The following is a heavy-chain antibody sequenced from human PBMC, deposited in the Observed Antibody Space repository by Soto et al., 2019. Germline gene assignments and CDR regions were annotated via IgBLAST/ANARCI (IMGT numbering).Heavy chain of an antibody. D-gene: IGHD2-15*01. V-gene: IGHV3-30*18. Sequence: QVQLVESGGGVVQPGRSLRLSCAASGFSFSNCVMHWVRQAPGKGLVWVAAISSDGSDKYYSESVKGRFTISRDNSKNPPFLQMNSLRVEDTAVYYCVKGSEVARQELDYWGQGTLVTGSS. J-gene: IGHJ4*02. CDR1: GFSFSNCV. CDR2: ISSDGSDK. CDR3: VKGSEVARQELDY.